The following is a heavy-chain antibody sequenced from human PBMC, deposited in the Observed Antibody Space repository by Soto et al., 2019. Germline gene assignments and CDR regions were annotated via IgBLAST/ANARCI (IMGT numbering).Heavy chain of an antibody. V-gene: IGHV4-59*08. CDR1: GGSISSYY. Sequence: PSETLSLTCTVSGGSISSYYWSWIRQPPGKGLEWIGYIYYSGSTNYNPSLKSRVTISVDTSKNQFSLKLSSVTAADTAVYYCARHTGLLGPHDYGGQGTLVTVSA. D-gene: IGHD2-21*01. CDR2: IYYSGST. CDR3: ARHTGLLGPHDY. J-gene: IGHJ4*02.